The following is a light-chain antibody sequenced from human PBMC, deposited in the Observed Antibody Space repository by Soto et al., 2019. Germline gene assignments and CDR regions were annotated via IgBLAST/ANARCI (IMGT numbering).Light chain of an antibody. CDR2: GAS. Sequence: EIVLTQSPGTLSLSPGERATLSCRASQRVSSNYLAWYQQKPGQAPRLLIYGASSRATGIPDRFSGSGSGTDFTLTISRLEPEDFAVYYCQEYGSSPPWTFGQGTKV. J-gene: IGKJ1*01. V-gene: IGKV3-20*01. CDR1: QRVSSNY. CDR3: QEYGSSPPWT.